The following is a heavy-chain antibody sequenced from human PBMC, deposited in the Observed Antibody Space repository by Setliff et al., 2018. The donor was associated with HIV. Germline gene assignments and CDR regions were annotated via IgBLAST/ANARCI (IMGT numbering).Heavy chain of an antibody. CDR2: INHSDGT. Sequence: KPSETLSLTCAVYGGSFDNYFWTWIRQSPERGLEWIGEINHSDGTTYSPYLKSRLTISLDTSKNQISLKLTSVTAADTAVYYCARMVRGLILRGYHYHADVWGKGTTVTVSS. D-gene: IGHD3-10*01. CDR3: ARMVRGLILRGYHYHADV. V-gene: IGHV4-34*01. J-gene: IGHJ6*04. CDR1: GGSFDNYF.